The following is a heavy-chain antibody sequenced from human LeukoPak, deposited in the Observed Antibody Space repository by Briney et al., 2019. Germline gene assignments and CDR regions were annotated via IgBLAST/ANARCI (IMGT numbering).Heavy chain of an antibody. J-gene: IGHJ4*02. Sequence: SETLSLTCTVSGGSISSSSYYGGWIRQPPGKGLEWIGYIFHSGSTYYNPSLKSRVTISVDRSKNQFSLNLSSVTAADTAIYYCAGDIVNTVTRNWGQGTLVTVSS. CDR3: AGDIVNTVTRN. D-gene: IGHD4-17*01. CDR1: GGSISSSSYY. V-gene: IGHV4-39*07. CDR2: IFHSGST.